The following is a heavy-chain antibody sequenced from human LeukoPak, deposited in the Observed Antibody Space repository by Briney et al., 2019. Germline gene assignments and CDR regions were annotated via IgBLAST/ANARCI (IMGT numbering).Heavy chain of an antibody. D-gene: IGHD6-13*01. J-gene: IGHJ4*02. Sequence: SQTLSLTCTVSGGSINNGNHFWTWIRQPAGKGLEWIGRIFNSGSTNYNPSLKSRLTMSIDTSKNQFSLKLSSVTAADTAVYYCARVYSSSWYYFDYWGQGTLVTVSS. CDR1: GGSINNGNHF. CDR3: ARVYSSSWYYFDY. V-gene: IGHV4-61*02. CDR2: IFNSGST.